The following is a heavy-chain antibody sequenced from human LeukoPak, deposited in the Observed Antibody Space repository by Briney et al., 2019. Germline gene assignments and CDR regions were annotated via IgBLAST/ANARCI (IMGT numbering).Heavy chain of an antibody. V-gene: IGHV3-30*18. J-gene: IGHJ4*02. Sequence: GGSLRLSCAASGFTFSSYGMHWVRQAPGKGLEWVAVISYDGSNKYYADSVKGRFTISRDNSKNTLYLQMNSLRAEDTAVYYCAKDDNYVLYWGQGTLVTVSS. CDR3: AKDDNYVLY. CDR1: GFTFSSYG. D-gene: IGHD3-16*01. CDR2: ISYDGSNK.